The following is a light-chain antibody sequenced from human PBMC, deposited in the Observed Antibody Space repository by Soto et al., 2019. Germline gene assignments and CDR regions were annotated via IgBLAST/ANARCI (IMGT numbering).Light chain of an antibody. Sequence: EIVMTQSPATLSVSPGERATLSCRASQSVSSNLAWYHQKPGQAPRRLMYGASTRATGIPARFSGSRSGTEFTLTISSLQSEDFAVYYCQHYNNLPPTFGQGTRLEIK. CDR2: GAS. CDR1: QSVSSN. J-gene: IGKJ5*01. V-gene: IGKV3-15*01. CDR3: QHYNNLPPT.